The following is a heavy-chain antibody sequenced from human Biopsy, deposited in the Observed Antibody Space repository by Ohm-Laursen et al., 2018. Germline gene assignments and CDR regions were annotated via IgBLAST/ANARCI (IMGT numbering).Heavy chain of an antibody. CDR2: NIPILGTG. CDR3: ATKLTGYFHH. D-gene: IGHD3-9*01. CDR1: GGTFSNSG. Sequence: SVKVSCKAPGGTFSNSGVNWVRQAPGQGLEWLGGNIPILGTGNYAQKFQDRVTVAADTSTSTATMELPSLRSDDPAVYYCATKLTGYFHHWGQGTLVIVSS. V-gene: IGHV1-69*06. J-gene: IGHJ1*01.